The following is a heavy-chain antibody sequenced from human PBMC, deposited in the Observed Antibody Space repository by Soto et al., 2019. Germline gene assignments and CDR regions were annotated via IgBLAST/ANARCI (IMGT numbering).Heavy chain of an antibody. Sequence: EVQLVESGGGLVQPGGSLRLSCTASGFTFSSYWMHWVRQAPGKEPVWVSRILSDGSGSGTTYADSVRGRFTISRDNAKDTLYLQMNSLRAEDTAVYYCARSSSFDYWGQGTLVTVSS. CDR2: ILSDGSGSGT. D-gene: IGHD3-10*01. CDR1: GFTFSSYW. CDR3: ARSSSFDY. V-gene: IGHV3-74*01. J-gene: IGHJ4*02.